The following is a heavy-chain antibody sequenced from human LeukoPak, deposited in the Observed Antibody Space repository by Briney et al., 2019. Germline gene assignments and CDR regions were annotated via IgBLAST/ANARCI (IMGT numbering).Heavy chain of an antibody. V-gene: IGHV3-23*01. CDR2: ISGSGEGT. CDR3: ARWYGSGLGTFDY. Sequence: GGSLRLSCAASGFTFSNQAMSWVRQAPGKGLEWVSAISGSGEGTYYADSVKGRFTIARDNAMNAVYLQMNSLRAEDTAVYYCARWYGSGLGTFDYWGQGTLVTVSS. CDR1: GFTFSNQA. D-gene: IGHD3-10*01. J-gene: IGHJ4*02.